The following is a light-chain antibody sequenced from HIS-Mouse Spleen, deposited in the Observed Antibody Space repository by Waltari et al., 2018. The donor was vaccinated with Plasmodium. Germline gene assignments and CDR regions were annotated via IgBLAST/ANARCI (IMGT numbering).Light chain of an antibody. CDR1: ALPKQY. V-gene: IGLV3-25*03. CDR2: KDS. Sequence: SYELTHPPSVSVSPGQTARITCSGDALPKQYAYWYQQKTGQAPVLVIYKDSERPSGIPERFSGSSSGTTVTLTISGVQAEDEADYYCQSADSSGTYVFGTGTKVTVL. J-gene: IGLJ1*01. CDR3: QSADSSGTYV.